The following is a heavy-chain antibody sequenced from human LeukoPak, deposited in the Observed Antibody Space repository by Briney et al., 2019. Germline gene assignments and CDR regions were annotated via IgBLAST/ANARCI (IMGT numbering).Heavy chain of an antibody. CDR3: ARGFYDSSGYYYPNFDY. J-gene: IGHJ4*02. V-gene: IGHV3-11*04. CDR1: GFAFSDYY. D-gene: IGHD3-22*01. CDR2: ISSSGSTI. Sequence: GGSLRPSCAASGFAFSDYYMSWIRQAPGKGLEWVSYISSSGSTIYYADSVKGRFTISRDNAKNSLYLQMNSLRAEDTAVYYCARGFYDSSGYYYPNFDYWGQGTLVTVSS.